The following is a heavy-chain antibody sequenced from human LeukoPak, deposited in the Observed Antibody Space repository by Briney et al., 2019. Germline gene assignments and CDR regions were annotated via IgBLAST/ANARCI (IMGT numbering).Heavy chain of an antibody. J-gene: IGHJ4*02. Sequence: ASVKVSCKASGYTFTGYYMHWVRQAPGQGLEWMGWINPNSGGTNYAQKFQGRVTMTRDTSISTAYMELSRLRSDDTAVYYRARDRSGSSGYFDYWGQGTLVTVSS. CDR1: GYTFTGYY. CDR2: INPNSGGT. CDR3: ARDRSGSSGYFDY. D-gene: IGHD1-26*01. V-gene: IGHV1-2*02.